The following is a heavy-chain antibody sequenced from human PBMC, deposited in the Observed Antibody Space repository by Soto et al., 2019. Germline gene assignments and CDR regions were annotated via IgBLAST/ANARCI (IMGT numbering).Heavy chain of an antibody. CDR1: GGSFSGYY. V-gene: IGHV4-34*01. CDR3: ASARKYYGSGSYPRYYFDY. D-gene: IGHD3-10*01. Sequence: QVQLQQWGAGLLKPSETLSLTCAVYGGSFSGYYWSWIRQPPGKGLEWFGEINHSGSTNYNPSLKGRVAVSVATSKNQFSLKRSSVTAADTAVYYCASARKYYGSGSYPRYYFDYWGQGTLVTVS. CDR2: INHSGST. J-gene: IGHJ4*02.